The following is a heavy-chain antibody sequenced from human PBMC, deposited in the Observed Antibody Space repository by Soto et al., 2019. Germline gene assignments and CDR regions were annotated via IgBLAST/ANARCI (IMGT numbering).Heavy chain of an antibody. D-gene: IGHD6-13*01. J-gene: IGHJ6*02. CDR1: GFTFSNAW. V-gene: IGHV3-15*01. CDR2: IKSKTDGGTT. Sequence: GGSLRLSCAASGFTFSNAWMSWVRQAPGKGLEWVGRIKSKTDGGTTDYAAPVKGRFTISRDDSKNTLYLQMNSLKTEDTAVYYCTTGVKPPDYYYYYGMDVRCQGTTVTVSS. CDR3: TTGVKPPDYYYYYGMDV.